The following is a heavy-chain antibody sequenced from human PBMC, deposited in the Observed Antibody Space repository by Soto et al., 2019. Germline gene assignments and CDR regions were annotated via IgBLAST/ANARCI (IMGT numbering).Heavy chain of an antibody. V-gene: IGHV4-34*01. J-gene: IGHJ5*02. Sequence: PSETLSLTCAVYGGPFSDDYWAWIRQSPGGGPEWIGEINHSGDINYNSSLKSRVTLSVDTPRNQISLKLSSVTAADTAIYYCAGAVAVPPYPHNWFDPWGQGTLVTVS. CDR1: GGPFSDDY. CDR2: INHSGDI. D-gene: IGHD2-15*01. CDR3: AGAVAVPPYPHNWFDP.